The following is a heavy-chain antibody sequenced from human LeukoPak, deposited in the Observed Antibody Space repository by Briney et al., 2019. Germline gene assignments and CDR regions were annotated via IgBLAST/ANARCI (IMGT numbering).Heavy chain of an antibody. CDR2: ISSSGSTI. CDR1: GFTFSSYE. Sequence: GGSLRLSCAASGFTFSSYELNWSPQPPGKGLEWVSYISSSGSTIYYADSVKGRFTISRDNAKNSLYLQMNSLRAEDTAVYYFQAEHGIRYFDWQGGFDYWGQGTLVTVSS. V-gene: IGHV3-48*03. J-gene: IGHJ4*02. D-gene: IGHD3-9*01. CDR3: QAEHGIRYFDWQGGFDY.